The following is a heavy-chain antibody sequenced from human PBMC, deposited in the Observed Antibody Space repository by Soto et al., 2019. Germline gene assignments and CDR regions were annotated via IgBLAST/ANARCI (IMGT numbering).Heavy chain of an antibody. V-gene: IGHV1-18*01. D-gene: IGHD3-16*01. CDR3: ASRGDLMLPAPWDY. CDR1: GYTFSSYG. CDR2: ISPHNGNT. J-gene: IGHJ4*02. Sequence: ASVKVSCKASGYTFSSYGINWVRQAPGQGLEWMGWISPHNGNTKNAQRFQGRVSMTTDTSTTTAYMELRSLRSDDTAVYYCASRGDLMLPAPWDYWGQGTLVTVSS.